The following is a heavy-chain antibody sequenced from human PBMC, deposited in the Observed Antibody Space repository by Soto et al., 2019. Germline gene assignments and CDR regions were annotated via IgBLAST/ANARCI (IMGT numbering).Heavy chain of an antibody. CDR2: IYPGDSHA. J-gene: IGHJ3*02. CDR1: GYSFTNYW. V-gene: IGHV5-51*01. Sequence: GESLKISCKGSGYSFTNYWIGWVRQMPGKGLEWTGIIYPGDSHAIYSPSFQGQVTMSADKSISTAYLQWSSLKASDTAIYYCARFRAPRRQLISLSFHIWGLGTLVTVSS. D-gene: IGHD6-6*01. CDR3: ARFRAPRRQLISLSFHI.